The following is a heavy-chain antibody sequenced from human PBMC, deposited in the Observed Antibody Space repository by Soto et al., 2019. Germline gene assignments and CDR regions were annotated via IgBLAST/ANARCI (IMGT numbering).Heavy chain of an antibody. V-gene: IGHV4-38-2*01. D-gene: IGHD3-10*01. Sequence: SETLSLTCPVSGCSISSSSYWGWIRQPPGKGLEWIGSIYSIGSTYYNPSLKSRVTISVDTSKNQFSLKLSSVTAADTAVYYCARYGSGSYDNWFDPWGQGTLVTVS. CDR3: ARYGSGSYDNWFDP. CDR2: IYSIGST. J-gene: IGHJ5*02. CDR1: GCSISSSSY.